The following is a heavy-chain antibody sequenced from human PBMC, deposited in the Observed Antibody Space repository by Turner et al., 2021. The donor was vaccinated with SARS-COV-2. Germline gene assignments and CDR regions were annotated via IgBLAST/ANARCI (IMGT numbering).Heavy chain of an antibody. CDR2: ISAYNGNT. Sequence: QVQLGQSGAEVKKPGASVKVTCKSSGSTFTSYGISWVRQAPGQGLEWMGWISAYNGNTNYAQKLQGRVTMTTDPSTSTAYMELRSLTSDDTAVYYCARGDIVVVVASTPGDYFDYWGQGTLVTVSS. D-gene: IGHD2-15*01. V-gene: IGHV1-18*01. CDR3: ARGDIVVVVASTPGDYFDY. CDR1: GSTFTSYG. J-gene: IGHJ4*02.